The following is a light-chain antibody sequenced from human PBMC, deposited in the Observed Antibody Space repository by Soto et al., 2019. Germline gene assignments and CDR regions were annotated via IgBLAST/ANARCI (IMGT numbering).Light chain of an antibody. V-gene: IGKV1-5*01. CDR1: QIISTW. J-gene: IGKJ1*01. CDR3: QQYDGYPWT. CDR2: DAS. Sequence: DIQMTQSPSTLSASVGDRVTITCRASQIISTWLAWYQQKPGKAPNLLIYDASSLESGTPSRFSGSGSGTEFTLTISSLQPDDFATYYCQQYDGYPWTFGQGTKVEIK.